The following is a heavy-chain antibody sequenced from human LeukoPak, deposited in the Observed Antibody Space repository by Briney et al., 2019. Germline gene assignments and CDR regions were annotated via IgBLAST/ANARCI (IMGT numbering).Heavy chain of an antibody. CDR1: GYSISSGYY. CDR3: ARGRFGLD. V-gene: IGHV3-11*04. D-gene: IGHD3-10*01. Sequence: LSLTCAVSGYSISSGYYWGWIRQPPGKGLEWVSYTTSSGSTIHYADSVKGRFTISRDNAKNSLYLQMNSLRAEDTAIYYCARGRFGLDWGQGTLVTVSS. CDR2: TTSSGSTI. J-gene: IGHJ4*02.